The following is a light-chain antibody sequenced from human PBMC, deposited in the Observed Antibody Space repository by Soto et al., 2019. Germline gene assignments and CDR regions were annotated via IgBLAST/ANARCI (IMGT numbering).Light chain of an antibody. J-gene: IGKJ1*01. CDR2: GAS. CDR1: QSVSSN. Sequence: EIVMTQSPATLSVSPGERATLSCRAGQSVSSNLVWYQDKPGQAPRLLIYGASTRATGIPARFRGSGSGTEFTLTISSLMSEVFAVYYCQQYNNWPWTFGQGIKV. V-gene: IGKV3-15*01. CDR3: QQYNNWPWT.